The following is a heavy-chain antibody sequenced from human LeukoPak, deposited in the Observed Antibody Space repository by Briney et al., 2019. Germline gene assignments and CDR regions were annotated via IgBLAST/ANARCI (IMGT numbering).Heavy chain of an antibody. V-gene: IGHV1-2*02. CDR3: ARGGLSYYYDKVLPRELDY. D-gene: IGHD3-22*01. CDR2: INPNSGGT. CDR1: GYTFTGYY. Sequence: ASVKVSCKASGYTFTGYYMHWVRQAPGQGLEWMGWINPNSGGTNYAQKFQGRVTMTRDTSISTAYMELSRLRSDDTAVYYCARGGLSYYYDKVLPRELDYWGQGTLVTVSS. J-gene: IGHJ4*02.